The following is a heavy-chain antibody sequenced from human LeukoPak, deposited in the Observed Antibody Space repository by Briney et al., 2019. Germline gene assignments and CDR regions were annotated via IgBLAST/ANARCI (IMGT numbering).Heavy chain of an antibody. Sequence: PSQTLSLTCTVSGGSISSGGYYWSWIRQHPGKGLEWIGYIYYSGSTYYNPSLKSRVTISVDTSKNQFSLKLSSVTAADTAVYYCASGNYDILTGLPSWGQGTLVTVSS. CDR1: GGSISSGGYY. CDR3: ASGNYDILTGLPS. D-gene: IGHD3-9*01. V-gene: IGHV4-31*03. J-gene: IGHJ4*02. CDR2: IYYSGST.